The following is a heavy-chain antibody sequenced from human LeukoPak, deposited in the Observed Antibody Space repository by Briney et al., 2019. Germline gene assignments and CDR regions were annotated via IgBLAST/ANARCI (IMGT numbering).Heavy chain of an antibody. CDR1: GGSFSGYY. Sequence: SETLSLTCAVYGGSFSGYYWSWIRQPPGKGLEWIGEINHSGGTNYNPSLKSRVTISVDTSKNQFSLKLSSVTAADTAVYYCARSVVVVPAAHYYYGMDVWGQGTTVTASS. J-gene: IGHJ6*02. CDR2: INHSGGT. V-gene: IGHV4-34*01. D-gene: IGHD2-2*01. CDR3: ARSVVVVPAAHYYYGMDV.